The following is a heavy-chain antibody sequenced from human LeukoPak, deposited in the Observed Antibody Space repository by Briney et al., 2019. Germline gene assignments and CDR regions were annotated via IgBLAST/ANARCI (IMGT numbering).Heavy chain of an antibody. CDR2: ISAYNGNT. D-gene: IGHD1-26*01. V-gene: IGHV1-18*01. CDR1: GYTFTSYG. J-gene: IGHJ4*02. Sequence: GASVKVSCKASGYTFTSYGISWVRQAPGQGLECMGWISAYNGNTNYAQKLHGRVTMTTDTSTGTAYMELRTLRSDDTAVYYCARSGRGTYYYFDLWGQGTLVTVSS. CDR3: ARSGRGTYYYFDL.